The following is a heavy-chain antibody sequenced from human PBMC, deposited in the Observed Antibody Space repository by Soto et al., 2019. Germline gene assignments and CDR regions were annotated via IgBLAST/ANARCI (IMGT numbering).Heavy chain of an antibody. Sequence: EVQLVESGGGLVQPGRSLRLSCAASGFTFDDYAMHWVRQAPGKGLEWVSGISWNSGSIGYADSVKGRFTISRDNAKNSLYLQMNSLRAEDTALYYCAKDISAYYDSSGYVGYWGQGTLVTVSS. J-gene: IGHJ4*02. V-gene: IGHV3-9*01. D-gene: IGHD3-22*01. CDR1: GFTFDDYA. CDR2: ISWNSGSI. CDR3: AKDISAYYDSSGYVGY.